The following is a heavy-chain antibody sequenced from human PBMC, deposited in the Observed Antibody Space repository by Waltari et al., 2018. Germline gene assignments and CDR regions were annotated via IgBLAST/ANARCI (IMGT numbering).Heavy chain of an antibody. CDR2: IYASGSASGST. J-gene: IGHJ4*02. D-gene: IGHD1-1*01. Sequence: QVQLQASGPGLVKPSQTLSLTCTVSGGPLRSYNYHWTWLRQPAGTGLEWIGRIYASGSASGSTNYNPSLKSRVTISVDTSKNQFSLNLNSVTAADTAVYYCARDTGYNYHFDSWGQGTLVTVSS. CDR3: ARDTGYNYHFDS. CDR1: GGPLRSYNYH. V-gene: IGHV4-61*02.